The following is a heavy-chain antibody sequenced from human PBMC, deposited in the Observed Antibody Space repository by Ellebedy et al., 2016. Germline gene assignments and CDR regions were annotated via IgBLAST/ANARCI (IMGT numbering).Heavy chain of an antibody. Sequence: SQTLSLTCAISGESVSSNSAAWNWIRQSPSRGLEWLGRTYYRPKWYNDYAVSVKSRITINPDTSKNQFSLQLNSVTPEDTAVYYCARDGEQLVPYDRAFDIWGQGTMVTVSS. CDR2: TYYRPKWYN. CDR3: ARDGEQLVPYDRAFDI. D-gene: IGHD6-6*01. J-gene: IGHJ3*02. V-gene: IGHV6-1*01. CDR1: GESVSSNSAA.